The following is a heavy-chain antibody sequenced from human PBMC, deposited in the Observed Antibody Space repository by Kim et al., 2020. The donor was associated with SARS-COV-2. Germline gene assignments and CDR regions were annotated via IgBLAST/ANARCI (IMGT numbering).Heavy chain of an antibody. CDR2: IYYSGST. V-gene: IGHV4-59*13. D-gene: IGHD3-10*01. J-gene: IGHJ4*02. CDR1: GGSISSYY. CDR3: ASTSITMVRGALLFDY. Sequence: SETLSLTCTVSGGSISSYYWSWIRQPPGKGLEWIGYIYYSGSTNYNPSLKSRVTISVDTSKNQFSLKLSSVTAADTAVYYCASTSITMVRGALLFDYWGQGTLVTVSS.